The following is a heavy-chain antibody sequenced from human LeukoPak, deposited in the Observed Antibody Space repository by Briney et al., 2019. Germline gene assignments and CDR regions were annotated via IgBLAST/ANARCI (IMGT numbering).Heavy chain of an antibody. CDR3: AREYYFGSGPNYFDY. D-gene: IGHD3-3*01. CDR2: IYHSGST. CDR1: GYSISSGYY. J-gene: IGHJ4*02. V-gene: IGHV4-38-2*02. Sequence: SSETLSLTCTVSGYSISSGYYWGWTRQPPGEGLEWTGSIYHSGSTYYNPSLKSRVTMSVDTSKNQFSLKLSSVTAADTAVYYCAREYYFGSGPNYFDYWGQGTLVTVSA.